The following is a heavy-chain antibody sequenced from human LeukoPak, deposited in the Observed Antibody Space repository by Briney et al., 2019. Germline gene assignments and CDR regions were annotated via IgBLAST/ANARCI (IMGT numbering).Heavy chain of an antibody. Sequence: GVSLRLSCAASGFTFNYYGMHWVRQAPGKGLEWVAVIWSDGSKKYYADSVKGRFTVSRDDSKSTLYLQMNSLRVEDTALYFCARDDDTSSHYSRFDYWGQGTLVTVSS. J-gene: IGHJ4*02. D-gene: IGHD3-22*01. CDR2: IWSDGSKK. CDR1: GFTFNYYG. V-gene: IGHV3-33*01. CDR3: ARDDDTSSHYSRFDY.